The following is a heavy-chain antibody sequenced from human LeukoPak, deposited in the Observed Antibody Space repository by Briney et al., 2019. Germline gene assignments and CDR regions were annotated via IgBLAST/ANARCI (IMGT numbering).Heavy chain of an antibody. Sequence: SETLSLTCTVSGGSISSSRHYWGWIRQPPGKGLEWIGSIYYSGSTYYNPPLKSRVTISVDTSKSQFSLKLSSVTAADTAVYYCAEQNYSDSSGYVAFDIWGQGTMVTVSS. D-gene: IGHD3-22*01. V-gene: IGHV4-39*01. CDR2: IYYSGST. J-gene: IGHJ3*02. CDR3: AEQNYSDSSGYVAFDI. CDR1: GGSISSSRHY.